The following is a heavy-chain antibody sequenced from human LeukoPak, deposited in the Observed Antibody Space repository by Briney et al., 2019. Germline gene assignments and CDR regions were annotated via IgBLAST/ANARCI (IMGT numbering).Heavy chain of an antibody. CDR3: ARDDYGSGSWNDY. V-gene: IGHV3-20*04. J-gene: IGHJ4*02. CDR2: IIWSGGST. CDR1: GFTFEDYG. D-gene: IGHD3-10*01. Sequence: GGSLRLSCAASGFTFEDYGMSWVRQTPGKGLEWVSGIIWSGGSTGYADSVKDRFTISRDNAKNSLYLQMNSLRAEDTALYYCARDDYGSGSWNDYWGQGTLVTVFS.